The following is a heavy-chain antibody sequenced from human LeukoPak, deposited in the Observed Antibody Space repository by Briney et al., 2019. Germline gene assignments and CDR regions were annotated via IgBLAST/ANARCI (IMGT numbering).Heavy chain of an antibody. CDR2: FHNSGTS. CDR1: GDSISSRDYY. CDR3: TRGAGWLIDY. D-gene: IGHD3-16*01. J-gene: IGHJ4*02. Sequence: SQTLSLTCSVSGDSISSRDYYWSWIRQPPGKGLEWIGYFHNSGTSTYNPSLKSRVTISADTSKNQFSLKLNSLTTADTAVYYCTRGAGWLIDYWGQGILVTVSS. V-gene: IGHV4-61*08.